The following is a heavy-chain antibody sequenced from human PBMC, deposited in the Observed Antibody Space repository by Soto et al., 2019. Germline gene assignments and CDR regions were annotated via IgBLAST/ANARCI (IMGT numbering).Heavy chain of an antibody. Sequence: GGSLRLSCAASGFTFSSYGMHWVRQAPGKGLEWVAVISYDGSNKYYADSVKGRFTISRDNSKNTLYLQMNSLRAEDTAVYYCAKEDIAARPPYYYYGMDVWGQGTTVTVSS. CDR2: ISYDGSNK. CDR1: GFTFSSYG. V-gene: IGHV3-30*18. D-gene: IGHD6-6*01. J-gene: IGHJ6*02. CDR3: AKEDIAARPPYYYYGMDV.